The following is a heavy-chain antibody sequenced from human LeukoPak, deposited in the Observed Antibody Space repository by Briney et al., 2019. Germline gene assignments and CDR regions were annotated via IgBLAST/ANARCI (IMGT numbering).Heavy chain of an antibody. CDR1: GFTFSSYS. J-gene: IGHJ4*02. CDR3: ARDKCSGGSCYGFDC. V-gene: IGHV3-21*01. CDR2: ISGSSSYI. D-gene: IGHD2-15*01. Sequence: GGSLRLSCAASGFTFSSYSMNWVRQAPGKGLEWVSSISGSSSYIYYADSVKGRFTISRDNAKNSLYLQMNSLRAEDTAVYYCARDKCSGGSCYGFDCWGQGTLVTVSS.